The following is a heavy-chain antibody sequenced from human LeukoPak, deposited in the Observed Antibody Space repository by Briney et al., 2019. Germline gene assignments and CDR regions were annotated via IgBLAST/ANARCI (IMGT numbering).Heavy chain of an antibody. Sequence: ASVKVSCKASGGTLNSYAITWVRQAPGQGLEWMGGIIPIFGTAKYAQKFQGRVTITADVYTSTSFLELSSLASEDTALYYCARSPWDSSAPDYWGQGTLVTVSS. CDR2: IIPIFGTA. V-gene: IGHV1-69*13. D-gene: IGHD3-22*01. J-gene: IGHJ4*02. CDR1: GGTLNSYA. CDR3: ARSPWDSSAPDY.